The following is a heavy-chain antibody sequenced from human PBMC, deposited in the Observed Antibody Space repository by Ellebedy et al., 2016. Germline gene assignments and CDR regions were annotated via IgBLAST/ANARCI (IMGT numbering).Heavy chain of an antibody. Sequence: GESLKISXTASGLNFNTFFMSWVRQAPGKGLEWVATISYEGNGYYADSVRGRFSISRDNGKNSIFLQMNSLRVEDTALYYCTRDASEWARDCWGQGTLVTVSS. J-gene: IGHJ4*02. D-gene: IGHD1-26*01. V-gene: IGHV3-69-1*01. CDR2: ISYEGNG. CDR1: GLNFNTFF. CDR3: TRDASEWARDC.